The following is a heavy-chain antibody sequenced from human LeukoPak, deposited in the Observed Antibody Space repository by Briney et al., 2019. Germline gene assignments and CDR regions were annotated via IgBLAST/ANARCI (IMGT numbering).Heavy chain of an antibody. D-gene: IGHD3-9*01. CDR1: GYTFTSYG. V-gene: IGHV1-18*01. CDR2: ISAYNGNT. J-gene: IGHJ3*02. Sequence: ASVKVSCEASGYTFTSYGISWVRQAPGQGLEWMGWISAYNGNTNYAQKLQGRVTMTTDTSTSTAYMELRSLRSDDTAVYYCARVRNILTGYFAFDIWGQGTMVTVSS. CDR3: ARVRNILTGYFAFDI.